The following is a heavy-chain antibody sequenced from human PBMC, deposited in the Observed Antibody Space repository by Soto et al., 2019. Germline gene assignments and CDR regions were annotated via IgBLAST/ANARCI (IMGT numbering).Heavy chain of an antibody. CDR1: GGSISSGGYY. CDR2: IYYSGST. J-gene: IGHJ4*02. CDR3: ARLRGYSGYEPYYFDY. Sequence: TLSLTCTVSGGSISSGGYYWSWIRQHPGKGLEWIGYIYYSGSTYYNPSLKSRVTISVDTSKNQFSLKLSSVTAADTAVYYCARLRGYSGYEPYYFDYWGQGTLVTVAS. V-gene: IGHV4-31*03. D-gene: IGHD5-12*01.